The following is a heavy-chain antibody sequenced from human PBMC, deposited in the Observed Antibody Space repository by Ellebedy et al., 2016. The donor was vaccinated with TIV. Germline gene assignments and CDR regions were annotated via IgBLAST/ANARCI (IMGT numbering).Heavy chain of an antibody. Sequence: AASVKVSCKASGYTFTGYFIHWVRQAPGQGLEWMGWINPDSGGTNYAQKFQGRVTMTRDTSNSTAYMDLSGLRSDDTAVYYCARGGQQLVMSWFDPWGQGTLVTVSS. D-gene: IGHD6-13*01. J-gene: IGHJ5*02. V-gene: IGHV1-2*02. CDR3: ARGGQQLVMSWFDP. CDR2: INPDSGGT. CDR1: GYTFTGYF.